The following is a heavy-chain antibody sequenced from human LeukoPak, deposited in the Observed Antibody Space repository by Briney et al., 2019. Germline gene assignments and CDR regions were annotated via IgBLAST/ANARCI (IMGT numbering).Heavy chain of an antibody. Sequence: PGRSVRLSCAASGFPFTDFTMLWVRQGPGKGVEGVTDISYDGSSKFYADSVQGRFTISRDNSKNTLYLQMTTLRPEDTAVYYCVRDQRALIAEPGTFDYWGQGTLVTVSS. J-gene: IGHJ4*02. V-gene: IGHV3-30-3*01. CDR2: ISYDGSSK. D-gene: IGHD6-19*01. CDR3: VRDQRALIAEPGTFDY. CDR1: GFPFTDFT.